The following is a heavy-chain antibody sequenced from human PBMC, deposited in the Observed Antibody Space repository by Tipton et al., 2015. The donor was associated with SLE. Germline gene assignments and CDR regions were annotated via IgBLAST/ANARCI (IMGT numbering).Heavy chain of an antibody. CDR3: AGSSWNYGFFDY. V-gene: IGHV3-53*01. J-gene: IGHJ4*02. CDR2: LYGAAET. CDR1: GFSVSSNH. Sequence: SLRLSCAASGFSVSSNHMSWVRQAPGKGLEWVSLLYGAAETYNADSVKGRSTISRDNSKNTLYLHMNSLRADDTAVYYCAGSSWNYGFFDYWGQGTLVTVSS. D-gene: IGHD1-7*01.